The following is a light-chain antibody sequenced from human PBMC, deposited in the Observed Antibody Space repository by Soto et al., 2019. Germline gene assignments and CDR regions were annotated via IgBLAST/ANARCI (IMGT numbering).Light chain of an antibody. J-gene: IGKJ1*01. CDR1: QSVAGSY. CDR3: RQYAGSHRT. V-gene: IGKV3-20*01. CDR2: GAS. Sequence: EIVLTQSPGTLSLSPGERATLSCRASQSVAGSYLAWDQQTPGPAPTLLIYGASGRATGIPDRFGGGGSGTDFTLTISRLEPEDIAVYYCRQYAGSHRTFGQETKV.